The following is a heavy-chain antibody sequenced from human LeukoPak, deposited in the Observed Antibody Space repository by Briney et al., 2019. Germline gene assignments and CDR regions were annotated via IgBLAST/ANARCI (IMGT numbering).Heavy chain of an antibody. CDR2: ISGSGDTT. CDR3: AKVTGLVDPFAY. V-gene: IGHV3-23*01. D-gene: IGHD2-21*02. Sequence: GGSLRLSCAASGFTFSSYAMSWVRQAPGKGLEWVSAISGSGDTTYYADSVKGRFTISRDNSKNTLYLQMNSLRAEDTAVYYCAKVTGLVDPFAYWGQGTLVTVSS. J-gene: IGHJ4*02. CDR1: GFTFSSYA.